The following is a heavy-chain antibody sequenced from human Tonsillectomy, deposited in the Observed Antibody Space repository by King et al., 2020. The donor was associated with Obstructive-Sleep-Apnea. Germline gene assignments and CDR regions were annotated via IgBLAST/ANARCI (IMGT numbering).Heavy chain of an antibody. CDR3: ARHTTDYDVLTGYSYHFDS. V-gene: IGHV4-59*08. CDR2: IYYSGST. D-gene: IGHD3-9*01. J-gene: IGHJ4*02. Sequence: VQLQESGPGLVKPSETLSLTCTVSVGSIISYYWSWIRQPPGKGLEWIGYIYYSGSTKYNPSLKNRVNISVDTSKNQFSLKLSSVTAADTAVYYCARHTTDYDVLTGYSYHFDSWGQGTLVTVSS. CDR1: VGSIISYY.